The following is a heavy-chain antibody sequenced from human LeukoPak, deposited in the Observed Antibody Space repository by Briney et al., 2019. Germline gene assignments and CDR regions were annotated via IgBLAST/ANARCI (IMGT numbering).Heavy chain of an antibody. J-gene: IGHJ5*02. D-gene: IGHD3-9*01. CDR1: GVSISSSDSYN. V-gene: IGHV4-39*01. Sequence: SETLSLTCDVSGVSISSSDSYNWGWIRQPPGKGLELIATIHYSGNTYYTPSLKSRLTISVDTSKNQFSLKLRSVTAADTAVYYCARLPTGYPNWFDPWGQGTLVTVSS. CDR2: IHYSGNT. CDR3: ARLPTGYPNWFDP.